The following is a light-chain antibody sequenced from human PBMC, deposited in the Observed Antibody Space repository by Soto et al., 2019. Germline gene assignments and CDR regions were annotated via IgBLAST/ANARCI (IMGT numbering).Light chain of an antibody. Sequence: AIRMTQSPSSLSASTGDRVTITWRASQGSSSYLAWYQQKPGKAPKLLIDAASTLQSGVPSRFSGSGSGTDFTLTISCLQSEDVATYYCQQLDTYPPFGPGTKVDIK. CDR3: QQLDTYPP. CDR1: QGSSSY. CDR2: AAS. V-gene: IGKV1-8*01. J-gene: IGKJ3*01.